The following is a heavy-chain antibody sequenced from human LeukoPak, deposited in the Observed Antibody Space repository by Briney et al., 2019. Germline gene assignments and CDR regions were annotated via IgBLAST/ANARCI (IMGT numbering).Heavy chain of an antibody. Sequence: PSETLSLTCTVSGGSISSYYWSWIRQPPGKGLEWIGYIYYSGSTNYNPSLKSRVTISVDTSKNQFSLKLSSVTAADTAVYYCARGERKGHYDFWSGYPTYYFDYWGQGTLVTVSS. CDR3: ARGERKGHYDFWSGYPTYYFDY. CDR2: IYYSGST. CDR1: GGSISSYY. V-gene: IGHV4-59*01. D-gene: IGHD3-3*01. J-gene: IGHJ4*02.